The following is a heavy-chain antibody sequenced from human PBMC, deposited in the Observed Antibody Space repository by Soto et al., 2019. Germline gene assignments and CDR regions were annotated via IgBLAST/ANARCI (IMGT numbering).Heavy chain of an antibody. V-gene: IGHV1-69*13. CDR2: IIPIFGTA. J-gene: IGHJ5*02. D-gene: IGHD2-2*01. CDR1: GGTFSSYA. Sequence: SVKVSCKASGGTFSSYAISWVRQAPGQGLEWMGGIIPIFGTANYAQEFQGRVTITADESTSTAYMELSSLRSEDTAAYYCASGCISTSCYPWFDPWGQGTLVTVSS. CDR3: ASGCISTSCYPWFDP.